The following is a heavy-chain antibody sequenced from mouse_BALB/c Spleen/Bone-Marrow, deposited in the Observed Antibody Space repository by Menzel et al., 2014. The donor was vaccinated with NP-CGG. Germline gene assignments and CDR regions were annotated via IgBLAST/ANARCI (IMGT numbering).Heavy chain of an antibody. V-gene: IGHV1-7*01. J-gene: IGHJ4*01. CDR3: ARNYDYDGGYYAMDY. D-gene: IGHD2-4*01. CDR2: INPSTGYT. Sequence: QVQLQQSGAELAKPGASVKMSCKASGYNFISYWMHWVKQRPGQGLEWIGYINPSTGYTEHNQKFKDKATLTADKSSSKAYMQLSSLTSEDSAVCYCARNYDYDGGYYAMDYWGQGTSVTVSS. CDR1: GYNFISYW.